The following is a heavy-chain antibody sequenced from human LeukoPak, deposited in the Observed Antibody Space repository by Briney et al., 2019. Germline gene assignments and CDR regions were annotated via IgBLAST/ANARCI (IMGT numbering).Heavy chain of an antibody. CDR3: ARDPHLSFIAVAGPVYFDY. CDR2: ISAYNGNT. Sequence: GASVKVSCKASGYTFTSYGISWVRQAPGQGLEWMGWISAYNGNTNYAQKLQGRVTMTTDTSTSTAYMELRSLRSDDMAVYYCARDPHLSFIAVAGPVYFDYWGQGTLVTVSS. D-gene: IGHD6-19*01. J-gene: IGHJ4*02. CDR1: GYTFTSYG. V-gene: IGHV1-18*03.